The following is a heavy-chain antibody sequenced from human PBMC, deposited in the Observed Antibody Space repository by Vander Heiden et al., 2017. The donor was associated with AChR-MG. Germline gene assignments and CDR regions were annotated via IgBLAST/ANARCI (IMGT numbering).Heavy chain of an antibody. CDR1: GGSISSSSYS. V-gene: IGHV4-39*05. Sequence: QLQLQESGPGLVKPSETPSLTCTVAGGSISSSSYSWGWIRQPPGKGLEWIGSIYYSGSTYYNPSLKSRVTISVDTSKNQFSLKLSSVTAADTAVYYCAPAGCSGGSCYYFDYWGQGTLVTVSS. CDR2: IYYSGST. D-gene: IGHD2-15*01. J-gene: IGHJ4*02. CDR3: APAGCSGGSCYYFDY.